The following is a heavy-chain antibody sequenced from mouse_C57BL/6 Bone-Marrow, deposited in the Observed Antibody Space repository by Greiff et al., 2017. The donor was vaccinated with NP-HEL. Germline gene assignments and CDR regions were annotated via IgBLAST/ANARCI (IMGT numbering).Heavy chain of an antibody. CDR2: ISDGGSYT. D-gene: IGHD4-1*01. J-gene: IGHJ4*01. Sequence: EVQGVESGGGLVKPGGSLKLSCAASGFTFSSYAMSWVRQTPEKRLEWVATISDGGSYTYYPDNVKGRFTISRDNAKNNLYLQMSHLKSEDTAMYYCAREPGTRAMDYWGQGTSVTVSS. V-gene: IGHV5-4*01. CDR1: GFTFSSYA. CDR3: AREPGTRAMDY.